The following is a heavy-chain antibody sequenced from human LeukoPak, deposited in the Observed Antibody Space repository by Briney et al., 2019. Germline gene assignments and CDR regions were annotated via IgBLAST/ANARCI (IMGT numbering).Heavy chain of an antibody. CDR3: ARGYDSSGYYYVGFFDY. V-gene: IGHV3-64*01. CDR1: GFTFSSYA. Sequence: PGRSLRLSCAASGFTFSSYAMHWVRQAPGKGLEYVSVISSNGGSTYYANSVKGRFTISRDNSKNTLYLQMGSLGAEDMAVYFCARGYDSSGYYYVGFFDYWGQGTLVTVSS. J-gene: IGHJ4*02. D-gene: IGHD3-22*01. CDR2: ISSNGGST.